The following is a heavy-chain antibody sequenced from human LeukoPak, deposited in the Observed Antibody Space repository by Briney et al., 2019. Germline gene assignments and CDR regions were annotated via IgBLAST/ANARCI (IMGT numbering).Heavy chain of an antibody. CDR3: ARDRGVGATHDFDI. V-gene: IGHV4-59*01. CDR1: GPSISTDY. Sequence: PSQTLSLTRTVSGPSISTDYWSWVHQPPGKGLEWHGLIYYSGSPNYNPSLKSRVPTPVATPKNHFSSKQTFVTAAATPLFHFARDRGVGATHDFDIWGQGTMVTVSS. CDR2: IYYSGSP. J-gene: IGHJ3*02. D-gene: IGHD1-26*01.